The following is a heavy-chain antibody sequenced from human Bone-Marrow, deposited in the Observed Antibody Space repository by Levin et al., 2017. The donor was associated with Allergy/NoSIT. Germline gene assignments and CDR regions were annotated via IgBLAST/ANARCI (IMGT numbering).Heavy chain of an antibody. CDR1: GLTFSNTW. CDR3: ATDIEKGAFDH. Sequence: GGSLRLSCAASGLTFSNTWMSWVRQAPGTGLEWVGRIKSKSAGGSTFFSSPFQGRFTISRDDSKDTLYLQINSLTAEDTAVYYCATDIEKGAFDHWGQGTMVAVSS. CDR2: IKSKSAGGST. J-gene: IGHJ3*01. V-gene: IGHV3-15*01.